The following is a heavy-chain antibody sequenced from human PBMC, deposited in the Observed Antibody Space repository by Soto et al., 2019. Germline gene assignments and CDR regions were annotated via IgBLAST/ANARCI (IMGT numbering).Heavy chain of an antibody. J-gene: IGHJ6*03. CDR3: AHVPGSGQLLYSYYYYMDV. V-gene: IGHV2-5*02. CDR2: IYWDDDK. CDR1: GFSLTTRGVG. D-gene: IGHD3-10*01. Sequence: QITLKESGPTLVKPTQTLTLTCTFSGFSLTTRGVGVGWIRQPPGKALEWLALIYWDDDKRYSPSLKSRLTITKHTSNNQVVLTLTNMDPVDTATYYCAHVPGSGQLLYSYYYYMDVWGKGATVAVS.